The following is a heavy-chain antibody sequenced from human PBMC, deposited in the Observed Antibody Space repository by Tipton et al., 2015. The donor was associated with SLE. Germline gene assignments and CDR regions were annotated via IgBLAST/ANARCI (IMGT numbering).Heavy chain of an antibody. CDR2: ISGSGVSV. Sequence: SLRLSCVASKFSFSDYYLSWIRQSPGKGLEWVSYISGSGVSVSYADSVKGRFTISRDNAKNSLHLQMNSLRVEDTAVYYCAKAEAWGQGTQVTVSS. J-gene: IGHJ5*02. CDR3: AKAEA. CDR1: KFSFSDYY. V-gene: IGHV3-11*04.